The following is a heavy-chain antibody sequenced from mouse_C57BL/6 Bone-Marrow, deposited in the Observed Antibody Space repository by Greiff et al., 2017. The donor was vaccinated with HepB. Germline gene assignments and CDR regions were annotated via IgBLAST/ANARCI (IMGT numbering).Heavy chain of an antibody. CDR3: TRREKFPRSYFVY. Sequence: EVQLVESGGGLVQPGGSMKLSCAASGFTFSDAWMDWVRQSPEKGLEWVAEIRNKANNHATYYAESVKGRFTISRDDSKSSVYLQMNSLRAEDTGIYYCTRREKFPRSYFVYWGQGTTLTVSS. V-gene: IGHV6-6*01. J-gene: IGHJ2*01. CDR1: GFTFSDAW. CDR2: IRNKANNHAT.